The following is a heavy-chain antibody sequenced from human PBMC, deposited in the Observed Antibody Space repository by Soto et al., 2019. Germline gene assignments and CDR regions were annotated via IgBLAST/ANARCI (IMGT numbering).Heavy chain of an antibody. CDR3: ASRDPGTSVDY. CDR1: GGSFTSNNW. V-gene: IGHV4-4*02. J-gene: IGHJ4*02. CDR2: IYRTGST. D-gene: IGHD1-7*01. Sequence: QVQLQESGPGLVKPSGTLSLTCAVSGGSFTSNNWWTWVRQPPGQGLEWIGEIYRTGSTNYNPSLESRVTISLDKSENQFSLKVTSLIAADTAVYYCASRDPGTSVDYWGQGTLVTVSS.